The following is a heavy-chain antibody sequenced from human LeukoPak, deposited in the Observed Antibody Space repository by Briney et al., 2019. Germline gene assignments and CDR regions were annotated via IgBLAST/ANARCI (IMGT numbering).Heavy chain of an antibody. D-gene: IGHD6-13*01. V-gene: IGHV1-2*02. Sequence: HAASVKVSCKASGYTLADFHIQWVRQAPGHGLEWMGTLNPHSGATHYSQKFRGRVTMTRDTSVNTAYMELSRLTSDDTAVYYCAIGSSSSWYTTDYWGQGTLVTVFS. J-gene: IGHJ4*02. CDR1: GYTLADFH. CDR2: LNPHSGAT. CDR3: AIGSSSSWYTTDY.